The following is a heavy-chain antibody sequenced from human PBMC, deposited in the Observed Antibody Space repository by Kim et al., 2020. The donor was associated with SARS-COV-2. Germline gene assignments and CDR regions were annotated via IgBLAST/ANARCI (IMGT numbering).Heavy chain of an antibody. CDR1: GYSISSGHY. CDR2: IYHSGSA. Sequence: SETLSLTCTVSGYSISSGHYWGWIRQPPGKGLEWIGSIYHSGSAHYSPSLKSRVTMSIDTSNNQFSLQVTSVTAADTAVYYCATPPYCDFGSCFSGDFWGQGILVTVSS. CDR3: ATPPYCDFGSCFSGDF. J-gene: IGHJ4*02. D-gene: IGHD2-15*01. V-gene: IGHV4-38-2*02.